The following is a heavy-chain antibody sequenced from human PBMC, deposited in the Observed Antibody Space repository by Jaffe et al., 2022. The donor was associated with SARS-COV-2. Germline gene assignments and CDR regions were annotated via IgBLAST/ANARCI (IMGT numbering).Heavy chain of an antibody. J-gene: IGHJ6*02. Sequence: QVQLVESGGGVVQPGRSLRLSCAASGFTFSSYGMHWVRQAPGKGLEWVAVISYDGSNKYYADSVKGRFTISRDNSKNTLYLQMNSLRAEDTAVYYCAKDLASGTSGHMDVWGQGTTVTVSS. CDR2: ISYDGSNK. V-gene: IGHV3-30*18. D-gene: IGHD3-10*01. CDR3: AKDLASGTSGHMDV. CDR1: GFTFSSYG.